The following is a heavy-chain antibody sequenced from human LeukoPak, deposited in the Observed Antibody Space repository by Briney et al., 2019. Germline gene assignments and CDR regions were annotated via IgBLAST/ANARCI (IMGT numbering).Heavy chain of an antibody. Sequence: PSETLSLTCAVSGGSFSGHYWSWIRQSPGEGLEWIGEIDHSGNTNYNPSLKGRLTISVDTSKSQFSLKLSSVTAANTAVYYCARGHIAAAGLRFDYWGQGTLVTVSS. CDR2: IDHSGNT. CDR3: ARGHIAAAGLRFDY. CDR1: GGSFSGHY. J-gene: IGHJ4*02. V-gene: IGHV4-34*01. D-gene: IGHD6-13*01.